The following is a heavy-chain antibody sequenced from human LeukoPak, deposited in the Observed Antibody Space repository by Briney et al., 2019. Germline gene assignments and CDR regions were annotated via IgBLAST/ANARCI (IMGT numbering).Heavy chain of an antibody. CDR1: GFTFSSYG. CDR2: IWYDGSNK. V-gene: IGHV3-33*01. Sequence: GGSLRLSCAASGFTFSSYGMHWVRQAPGKGLEWVAVIWYDGSNKYYADSVKGRFTISRDNSKNTLYLQMNSLRAEDTAVYYCAGGRGAGDPHFGYWGQGTLVTVSS. J-gene: IGHJ4*02. CDR3: AGGRGAGDPHFGY. D-gene: IGHD1-26*01.